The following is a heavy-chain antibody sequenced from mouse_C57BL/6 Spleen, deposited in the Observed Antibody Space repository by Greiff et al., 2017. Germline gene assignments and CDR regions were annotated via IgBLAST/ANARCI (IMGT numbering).Heavy chain of an antibody. Sequence: VQLQQPGAELVKPGASVKMSCKASGYTFTSYWITWVKQRPGQGLEWIGDIYPGSGSTNYNGKFKGKATLTADKSSSTAYMQLSSLTSEDSAVYFCANYDYDVNYAMDYWGQGTSVTVSS. CDR3: ANYDYDVNYAMDY. CDR2: IYPGSGST. D-gene: IGHD2-4*01. J-gene: IGHJ4*01. CDR1: GYTFTSYW. V-gene: IGHV1-55*01.